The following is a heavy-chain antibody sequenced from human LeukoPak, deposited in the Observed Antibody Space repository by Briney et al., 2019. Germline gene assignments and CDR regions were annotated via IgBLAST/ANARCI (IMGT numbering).Heavy chain of an antibody. V-gene: IGHV4-59*01. CDR2: IYYSGST. D-gene: IGHD6-19*01. CDR3: ARDGGRSSGWYYFDY. J-gene: IGHJ4*02. CDR1: GGSISSYY. Sequence: SETLSLTCTVSGGSISSYYWSWIRQPPGKELEWIGYIYYSGSTNYNPSLKSRVTISVDTSKNQFSLKLSSVTAEDTAVYYCARDGGRSSGWYYFDYWGQGTLVTVSP.